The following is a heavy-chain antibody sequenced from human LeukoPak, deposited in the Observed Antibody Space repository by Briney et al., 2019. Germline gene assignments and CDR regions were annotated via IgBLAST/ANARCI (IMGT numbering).Heavy chain of an antibody. CDR1: GGSISSYY. Sequence: SETLSLTCTVSGGSISSYYWSWIRQPPGKGLEWIGYIYYSGSTNYNPSLKSRVTISVDTSKNQFSLKLRSVTAADTAIYYCARGFGGYDYWGHGTLVTISS. V-gene: IGHV4-59*01. J-gene: IGHJ4*01. CDR3: ARGFGGYDY. D-gene: IGHD5-12*01. CDR2: IYYSGST.